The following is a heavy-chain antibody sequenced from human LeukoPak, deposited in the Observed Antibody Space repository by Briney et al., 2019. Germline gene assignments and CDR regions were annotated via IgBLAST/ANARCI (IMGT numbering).Heavy chain of an antibody. D-gene: IGHD3-10*01. V-gene: IGHV4-4*07. J-gene: IGHJ5*02. CDR3: ARRIKRLLWFGELSP. Sequence: SETLSLTCTVSGGSISSYYWSWIRQPAGKGLEWIGRIYTSGSTNYNPSLKSRLTMSLDTSKNQFSLKLTSVTAADTAVYYCARRIKRLLWFGELSPWGQGTLVTVSS. CDR2: IYTSGST. CDR1: GGSISSYY.